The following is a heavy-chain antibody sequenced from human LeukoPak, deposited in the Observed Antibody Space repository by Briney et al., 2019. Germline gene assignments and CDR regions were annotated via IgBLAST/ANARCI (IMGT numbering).Heavy chain of an antibody. J-gene: IGHJ4*02. V-gene: IGHV4-34*01. CDR1: GGSFSGYY. Sequence: PSETLSLTCGVYGGSFSGYYWSWIRQSPGKGLAWIGEINHSGSSNKNPSLKSRVTISVDTSKNQFSLKLSSVTAADTAVYYCARINSTSSYDYWGQGTLVTVSS. CDR3: ARINSTSSYDY. D-gene: IGHD6-6*01. CDR2: INHSGSS.